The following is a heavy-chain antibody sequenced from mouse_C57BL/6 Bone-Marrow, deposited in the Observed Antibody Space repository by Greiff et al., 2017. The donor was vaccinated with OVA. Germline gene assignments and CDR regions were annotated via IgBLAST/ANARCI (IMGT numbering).Heavy chain of an antibody. D-gene: IGHD2-4*01. Sequence: QVQLKQSGPGLVQPSQSLSITCTVSGFSLTSYGVHWVRQSPGKGLEWLGVIWSGGSTDYNAAFISRLSISKDNSKSQVFFKMNSLQADDTAIYYCARYEYDGNYYALDYWGQGTSVTVSS. CDR3: ARYEYDGNYYALDY. CDR2: IWSGGST. J-gene: IGHJ4*01. V-gene: IGHV2-2*01. CDR1: GFSLTSYG.